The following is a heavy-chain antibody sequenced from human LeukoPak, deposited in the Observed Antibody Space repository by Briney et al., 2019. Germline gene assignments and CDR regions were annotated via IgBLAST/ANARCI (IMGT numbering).Heavy chain of an antibody. CDR1: GGSISSSSYY. D-gene: IGHD1-26*01. V-gene: IGHV4-39*07. Sequence: KPSETLSLTCTVSGGSISSSSYYWGWIRQPPGKGLEWIGSIYYSGSTYYNPSLKSRVTISVDTSKNQFSLKLSSVTAADTAVYYCARGTEVGATFDYWGQGTLVTVSS. J-gene: IGHJ4*02. CDR2: IYYSGST. CDR3: ARGTEVGATFDY.